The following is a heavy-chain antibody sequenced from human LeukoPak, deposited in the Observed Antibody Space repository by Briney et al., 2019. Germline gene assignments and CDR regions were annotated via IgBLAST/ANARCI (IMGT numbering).Heavy chain of an antibody. CDR1: GYTFTSYD. V-gene: IGHV1-8*01. CDR2: MNPNSGNT. D-gene: IGHD6-6*01. J-gene: IGHJ6*03. Sequence: GASVKVSCKASGYTFTSYDINWVRQATGQGLEWMGWMNPNSGNTGYAQKFQGRVTMTRITSISTAYMELSSLRSEDTAVYYCARGRYSSSPRRYYMDVWGKGTTVTVSS. CDR3: ARGRYSSSPRRYYMDV.